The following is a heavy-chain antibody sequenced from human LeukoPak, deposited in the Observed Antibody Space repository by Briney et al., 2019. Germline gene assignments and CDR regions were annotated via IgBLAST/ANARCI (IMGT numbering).Heavy chain of an antibody. CDR1: GGSISSNSYY. J-gene: IGHJ6*03. CDR3: ARLSHTAMVGYYYSYMDV. V-gene: IGHV4-39*01. Sequence: SETLSLTCTVSGGSISSNSYYWGWLGPPPGRGLEWIGNIYYCGIPNHPPSLKSRVTISVDTSKNQFSLKLSSVTAADTAVYYCARLSHTAMVGYYYSYMDVWGKGTTVTVSS. CDR2: IYYCGIP. D-gene: IGHD5-18*01.